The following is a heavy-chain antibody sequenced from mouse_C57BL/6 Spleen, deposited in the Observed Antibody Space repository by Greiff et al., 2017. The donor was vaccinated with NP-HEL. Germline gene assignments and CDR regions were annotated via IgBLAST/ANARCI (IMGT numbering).Heavy chain of an antibody. J-gene: IGHJ3*01. CDR3: ARRDYYGSSPY. CDR1: GYTFTSYW. CDR2: LYPGSGST. Sequence: VQLQQPGAELVKPGASVKMSCKASGYTFTSYWITWVKQRPGQGLEWIGDLYPGSGSTNYIEKFKSKATLTVDTSSSTAYMQLSSLTSEDSAVYYCARRDYYGSSPYWGQGTLVTVSA. D-gene: IGHD1-1*01. V-gene: IGHV1-55*01.